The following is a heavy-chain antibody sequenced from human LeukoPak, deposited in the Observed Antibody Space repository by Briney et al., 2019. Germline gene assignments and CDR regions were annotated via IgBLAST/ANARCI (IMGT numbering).Heavy chain of an antibody. J-gene: IGHJ6*03. CDR1: GFKFSDYY. CDR2: TRSRINTYTT. V-gene: IGHV3-72*01. D-gene: IGHD3-10*01. Sequence: GGSLRLSCTGSGFKFSDYYMDWVRQAPGRGLEWIGRTRSRINTYTTEYATSVKTRFTISRDDSKNSLYLQMNSLKSEDTAVYYCVRARNYYGSSYMDVWGKGTTVTVSS. CDR3: VRARNYYGSSYMDV.